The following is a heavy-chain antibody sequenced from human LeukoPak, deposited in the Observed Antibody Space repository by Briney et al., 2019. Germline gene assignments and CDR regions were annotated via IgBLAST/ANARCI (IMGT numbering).Heavy chain of an antibody. J-gene: IGHJ6*04. V-gene: IGHV1-69*06. Sequence: SVEVSCKASGGTFSSYAISWVRQAPGQGLEWMGGIIPIFGTANYAQKFQGRVTITADKSTSTAYMELSSLRSEDTAVYYCAREYARGPYYYYGMDVWGKGTTVTVSS. CDR1: GGTFSSYA. CDR2: IIPIFGTA. CDR3: AREYARGPYYYYGMDV. D-gene: IGHD5-12*01.